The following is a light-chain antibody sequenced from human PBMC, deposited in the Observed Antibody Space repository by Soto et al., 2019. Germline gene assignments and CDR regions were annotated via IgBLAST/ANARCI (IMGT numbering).Light chain of an antibody. Sequence: QPVLTQSPSASASLGASVKLTCTLSSGHSSYGIAWHQQQPEKGPRYLMKLSSDGSHSKGDGIPDRFSGSSSGAERYLTISSLQSEDEADYYCQTWDTGARVVFGGGTKLTV. J-gene: IGLJ2*01. V-gene: IGLV4-69*01. CDR2: LSSDGSH. CDR3: QTWDTGARVV. CDR1: SGHSSYG.